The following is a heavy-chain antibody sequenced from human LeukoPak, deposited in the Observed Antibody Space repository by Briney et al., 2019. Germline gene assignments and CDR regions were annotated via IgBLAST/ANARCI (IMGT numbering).Heavy chain of an antibody. Sequence: GGSLRLSCAASGFTFSSYGMHWLRQAPGKELEGVAVISYDGSNKYYADSAKGRFTISRDNSKNTLYLQMNSLRAEDTAVYYCAKDRAWHSSSWYDFDYWGQGTLVTVSS. CDR1: GFTFSSYG. V-gene: IGHV3-30*18. J-gene: IGHJ4*02. D-gene: IGHD6-13*01. CDR2: ISYDGSNK. CDR3: AKDRAWHSSSWYDFDY.